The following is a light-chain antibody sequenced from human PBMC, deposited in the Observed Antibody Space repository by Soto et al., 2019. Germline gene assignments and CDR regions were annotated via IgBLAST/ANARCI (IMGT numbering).Light chain of an antibody. CDR2: DAS. CDR3: QQSYSTPLT. CDR1: QSVSSY. J-gene: IGKJ4*01. Sequence: EIVLTQSPATLSLSPGERATLSCRASQSVSSYLAWYQQKPGQAPRLLIYDASNRATGIPARFSGSGSGTDFTLTISRLEPEDFATYYCQQSYSTPLTFGGGTKVDI. V-gene: IGKV3-11*01.